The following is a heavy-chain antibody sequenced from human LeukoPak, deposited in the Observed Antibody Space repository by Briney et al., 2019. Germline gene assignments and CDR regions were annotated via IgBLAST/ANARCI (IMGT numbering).Heavy chain of an antibody. D-gene: IGHD2-21*02. J-gene: IGHJ6*03. V-gene: IGHV4-34*01. CDR3: ARSRAYCGGDCYSEYYYYYMDV. CDR1: GGSFSGYY. CDR2: INHSGST. Sequence: SEALSLTCAVYGGSFSGYYWSWIRQPPGKGLEWIGEINHSGSTNYNPSLKSRVTISVDTSKNQFSLKLSSVTAADTAVYYCARSRAYCGGDCYSEYYYYYMDVWGKGTTVTVSS.